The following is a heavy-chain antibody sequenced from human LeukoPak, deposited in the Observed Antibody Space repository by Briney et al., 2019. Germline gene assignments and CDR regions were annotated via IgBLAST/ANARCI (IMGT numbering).Heavy chain of an antibody. J-gene: IGHJ3*02. CDR2: ISYIGST. CDR3: ARDLVTVTKGFDI. CDR1: DDSFSSHY. Sequence: PSETLSLTCAVSDDSFSSHYWTWIRQPPGKGLEWIGYISYIGSTNYNPPLKSRVTISIDTSKNQFSLKLSSVTAADTAVYYCARDLVTVTKGFDIWGQGTMVSVSS. V-gene: IGHV4-59*11. D-gene: IGHD4-17*01.